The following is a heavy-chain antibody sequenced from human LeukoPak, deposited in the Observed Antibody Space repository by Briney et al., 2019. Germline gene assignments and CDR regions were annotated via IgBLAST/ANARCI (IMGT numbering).Heavy chain of an antibody. J-gene: IGHJ4*02. D-gene: IGHD5-12*01. CDR3: TRVLGYGGYLYFGY. CDR2: IRDKPYGGTT. Sequence: GGSLRLSCTTSGFTFGYYAMSWFRQAPGKGLEWVGFIRDKPYGGTTEYAASVKGRFTSSRDDSKSIAYLQMNSLKTEDTAVYYCTRVLGYGGYLYFGYWGQGTLVTVSS. V-gene: IGHV3-49*03. CDR1: GFTFGYYA.